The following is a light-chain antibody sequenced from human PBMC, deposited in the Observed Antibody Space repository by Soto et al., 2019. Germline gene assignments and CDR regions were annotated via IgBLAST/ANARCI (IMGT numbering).Light chain of an antibody. J-gene: IGLJ1*01. Sequence: SYSGGSSNIGNYYVSWHQQLPGTAPKLLIYENDKRPSGIPDRFSGSKSGTSATLGITGLQAGDEADYYCGTWDSSLSILVFGTGLKVTVL. V-gene: IGLV1-51*02. CDR2: END. CDR1: SSNIGNYY. CDR3: GTWDSSLSILV.